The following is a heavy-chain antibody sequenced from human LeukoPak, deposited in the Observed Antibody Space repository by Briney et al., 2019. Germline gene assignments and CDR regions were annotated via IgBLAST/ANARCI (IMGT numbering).Heavy chain of an antibody. CDR2: ITSTSTYI. V-gene: IGHV3-21*01. J-gene: IGHJ6*02. CDR1: GFTFSSYN. D-gene: IGHD6-6*01. CDR3: AKERPHGMDV. Sequence: PGGSLRLSCTASGFTFSSYNMNWVRQAPGKGLEWVSTITSTSTYIAYADSVKGRLTISRGNADNSVYLQMNSLRADDTAVYYCAKERPHGMDVWGQGTSVTVSS.